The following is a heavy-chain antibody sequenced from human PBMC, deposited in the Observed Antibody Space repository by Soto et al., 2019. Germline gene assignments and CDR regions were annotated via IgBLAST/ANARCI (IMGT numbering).Heavy chain of an antibody. D-gene: IGHD6-19*01. CDR2: IYNSGTI. J-gene: IGHJ4*02. Sequence: SETLSLTCSVSGGSISSYYWSWIRQPPGKGPEWIGYIYNSGTIIYNPSLKSRVTISADTSKNQLSLKLSSVTAADTAVYYCARGPIVSSGWCCFDYWGQGTLVTVSS. CDR3: ARGPIVSSGWCCFDY. CDR1: GGSISSYY. V-gene: IGHV4-59*01.